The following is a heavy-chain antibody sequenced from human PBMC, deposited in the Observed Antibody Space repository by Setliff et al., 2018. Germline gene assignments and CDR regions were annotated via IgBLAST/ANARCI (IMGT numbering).Heavy chain of an antibody. Sequence: GGSLRLSCAASGFTFSSYGMHWVRQAPGKGLEWVAVIWYDGTNKYYADSVKGRFTISRDNSKNTLYLQMNSLRAEDTAVYYCARDYVLRYFDRPHTLWSYYYYGMDVWGQGTTVTVSS. CDR3: ARDYVLRYFDRPHTLWSYYYYGMDV. J-gene: IGHJ6*02. V-gene: IGHV3-33*01. CDR2: IWYDGTNK. CDR1: GFTFSSYG. D-gene: IGHD3-9*01.